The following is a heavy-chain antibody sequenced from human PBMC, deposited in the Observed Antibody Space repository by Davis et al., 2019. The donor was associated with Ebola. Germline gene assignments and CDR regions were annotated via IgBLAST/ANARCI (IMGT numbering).Heavy chain of an antibody. CDR2: ISSSSSYI. Sequence: PGGSLRLSCAASGFTFSSYSMNWVRQAPGKGLEWVSSISSSSSYIYYADSVKGRFTISRDNAKNSLYLQMNSLRAEDTAVYYCAKETAARRGWIYYYYGMDVWGQGTTVTVSS. J-gene: IGHJ6*02. D-gene: IGHD6-6*01. CDR1: GFTFSSYS. CDR3: AKETAARRGWIYYYYGMDV. V-gene: IGHV3-21*01.